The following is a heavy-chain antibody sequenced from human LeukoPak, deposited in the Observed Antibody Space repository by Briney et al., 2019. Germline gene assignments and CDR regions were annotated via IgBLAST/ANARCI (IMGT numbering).Heavy chain of an antibody. D-gene: IGHD6-13*01. CDR2: ISGSGGST. CDR3: AKQYSSSWYRGDWFDP. Sequence: GGSLRLSCAVSGFTFSSYAMSWVRQAPGKGLEWVSAISGSGGSTYYADSVKGRFTISRDNSKNTLYLQMNSLRAEDTAVYYCAKQYSSSWYRGDWFDPWGQGTLVTVSS. J-gene: IGHJ5*02. CDR1: GFTFSSYA. V-gene: IGHV3-23*01.